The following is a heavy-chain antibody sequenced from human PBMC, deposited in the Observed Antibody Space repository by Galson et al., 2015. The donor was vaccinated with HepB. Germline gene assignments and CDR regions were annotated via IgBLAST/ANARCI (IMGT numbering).Heavy chain of an antibody. J-gene: IGHJ4*02. CDR3: ARGMIVVSDYFDY. CDR2: IKQDGSEK. V-gene: IGHV3-7*03. CDR1: GFTFSSYW. D-gene: IGHD3-22*01. Sequence: SLRLSCAASGFTFSSYWMSWVRQAPGKGLEWVANIKQDGSEKYYVDSVKGRFTITRDNAKNSLYLQMNSLRAEDTAVYYCARGMIVVSDYFDYWGQGTLVTVSS.